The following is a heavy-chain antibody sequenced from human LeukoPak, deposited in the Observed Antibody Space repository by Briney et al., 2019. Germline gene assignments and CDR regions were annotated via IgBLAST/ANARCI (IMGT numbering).Heavy chain of an antibody. V-gene: IGHV3-48*03. Sequence: GGSLRLSCAASGFTFSSYEMNWVRQAPGKGLDWVSYISSSGSAIYYADSVRGRFTISRDNAKNSLYLQMNSLRAEDTAVYYCARARRDCSGGSCYPDYSWFDPWGQGTLVTVSS. CDR3: ARARRDCSGGSCYPDYSWFDP. D-gene: IGHD2-15*01. CDR2: ISSSGSAI. CDR1: GFTFSSYE. J-gene: IGHJ5*02.